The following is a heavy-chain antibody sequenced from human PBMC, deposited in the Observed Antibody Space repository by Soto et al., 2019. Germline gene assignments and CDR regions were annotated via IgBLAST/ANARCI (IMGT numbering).Heavy chain of an antibody. Sequence: QVQLVQSGAEVEKPGSSVKVSCKVSGGTTSSYTIGWVRQAPGQGLQWMGNIVPMIGKVDYAQTFQDRVTLTADKSTMTVYMELRSLRSEDTAVYFCALRTGNWNPLGDWGQGTLVTVSS. CDR3: ALRTGNWNPLGD. J-gene: IGHJ4*02. CDR2: IVPMIGKV. V-gene: IGHV1-69*02. D-gene: IGHD1-1*01. CDR1: GGTTSSYT.